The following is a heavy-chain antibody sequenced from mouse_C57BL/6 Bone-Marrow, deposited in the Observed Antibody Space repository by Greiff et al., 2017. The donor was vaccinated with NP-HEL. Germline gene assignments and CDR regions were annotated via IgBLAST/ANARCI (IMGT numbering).Heavy chain of an antibody. J-gene: IGHJ2*01. V-gene: IGHV1-81*01. Sequence: QVQLQQSGAELARPGASVKLSCKASGYTFTSYGISWVKQRTGQGLEWIGEIYPRSGNTYYNEKFKGKAKLTADKSSSTAYMELRSLTSEDSAVYFCARRGNRAQATLLDYWGQGTTLTVSS. D-gene: IGHD3-2*02. CDR2: IYPRSGNT. CDR3: ARRGNRAQATLLDY. CDR1: GYTFTSYG.